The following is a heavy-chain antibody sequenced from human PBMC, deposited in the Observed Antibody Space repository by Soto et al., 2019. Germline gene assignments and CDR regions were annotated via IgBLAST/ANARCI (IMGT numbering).Heavy chain of an antibody. J-gene: IGHJ6*03. CDR1: GYTFTSYD. CDR2: MNPNSGNT. V-gene: IGHV1-8*01. Sequence: ASVKVSCTASGYTFTSYDINWVRQATGQGLEWMGWMNPNSGNTGYAQKFQGRVTMTRNTSISTAYMELSSLRSEDTAVYYCARGVRAAAAPGGYYYYMDVWGKGTTVTVSS. D-gene: IGHD6-13*01. CDR3: ARGVRAAAAPGGYYYYMDV.